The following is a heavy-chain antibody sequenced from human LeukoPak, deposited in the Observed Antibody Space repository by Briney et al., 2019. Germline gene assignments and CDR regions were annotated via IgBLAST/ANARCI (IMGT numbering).Heavy chain of an antibody. D-gene: IGHD3-22*01. V-gene: IGHV1-3*01. CDR3: AREGLPDSSGYYFTY. J-gene: IGHJ4*02. CDR1: GYTFTSYA. CDR2: INAGNGNT. Sequence: ASVKVSCKASGYTFTSYAMHWVRQAPGQRLEWMGWINAGNGNTKYSQKFQGRVTITRDTSASTAYMELSSLRSEDTAVYYCAREGLPDSSGYYFTYWGQGTLVTVYS.